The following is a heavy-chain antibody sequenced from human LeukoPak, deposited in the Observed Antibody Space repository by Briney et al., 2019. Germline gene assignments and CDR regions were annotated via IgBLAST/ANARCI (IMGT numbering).Heavy chain of an antibody. CDR1: GFTFSSYG. CDR3: ATYYYYDSSAYKAVQT. J-gene: IGHJ4*02. V-gene: IGHV3-48*02. D-gene: IGHD3-22*01. CDR2: ISSGTTI. Sequence: PGRSLRLSCAASGFTFSSYGMHWVRQAPGKGLEWVSYISSGTTIYYADSVKGRFTISRDDAKNSLYLQMNSLRDEDTALYYCATYYYYDSSAYKAVQTWGQGTLVTVSS.